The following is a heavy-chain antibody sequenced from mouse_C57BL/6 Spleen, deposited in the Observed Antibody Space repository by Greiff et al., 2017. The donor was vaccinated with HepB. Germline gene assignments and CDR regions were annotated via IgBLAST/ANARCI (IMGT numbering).Heavy chain of an antibody. Sequence: QVQLQQPGAELVRPGSSVKLSCKASGYTFTSYWMHWVKQRPIQGLEWIGNIDPSDSETHYNQKFKDKATLTVDKSSSTAYMQLSSLTSEDSAVYYCAGWGYYGHFDYWGQGTTLTVSS. D-gene: IGHD1-1*01. CDR3: AGWGYYGHFDY. CDR1: GYTFTSYW. CDR2: IDPSDSET. J-gene: IGHJ2*01. V-gene: IGHV1-52*01.